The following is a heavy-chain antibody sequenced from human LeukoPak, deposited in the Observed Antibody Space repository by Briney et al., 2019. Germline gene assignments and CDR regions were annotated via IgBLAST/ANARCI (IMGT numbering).Heavy chain of an antibody. J-gene: IGHJ4*02. D-gene: IGHD6-19*01. Sequence: SETLSLTCAVYGGSFSGYYWSWIRQPPGKGLEWIGYIYYSGSTNYNPSLKSRVTISLDTSQNQFSLKLNSVTAADTAVYYCATVASGWYPDYWGQGALVTVAS. V-gene: IGHV4-59*01. CDR2: IYYSGST. CDR1: GGSFSGYY. CDR3: ATVASGWYPDY.